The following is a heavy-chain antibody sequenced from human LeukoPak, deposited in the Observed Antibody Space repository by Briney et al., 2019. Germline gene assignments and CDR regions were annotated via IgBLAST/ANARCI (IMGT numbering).Heavy chain of an antibody. V-gene: IGHV4-31*03. Sequence: SETLSLTCTVSGGSISSGGYYWSWIRQHPGKGLEWIGYIYYSGSTYYNPSLKSRVTISVDTSKNQFSLKLSSVTAADTAVYYCARGILYYDILTGYYGPRAFDIWGQGTMVTVSS. CDR3: ARGILYYDILTGYYGPRAFDI. D-gene: IGHD3-9*01. J-gene: IGHJ3*02. CDR1: GGSISSGGYY. CDR2: IYYSGST.